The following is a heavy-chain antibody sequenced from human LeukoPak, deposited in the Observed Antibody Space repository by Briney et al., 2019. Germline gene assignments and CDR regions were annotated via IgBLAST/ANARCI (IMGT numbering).Heavy chain of an antibody. CDR1: GYTFTGYY. J-gene: IGHJ4*02. Sequence: ASVKVSCKACGYTFTGYYMHWVRQAPGQGLEWMGWINPNSGGTNYAQKLQGRVTMTRHTSISTAYKELSRPRADDTAVYYCARDPGHSSGCYVNDYWGQGTLVTVSS. CDR2: INPNSGGT. D-gene: IGHD6-25*01. V-gene: IGHV1-2*02. CDR3: ARDPGHSSGCYVNDY.